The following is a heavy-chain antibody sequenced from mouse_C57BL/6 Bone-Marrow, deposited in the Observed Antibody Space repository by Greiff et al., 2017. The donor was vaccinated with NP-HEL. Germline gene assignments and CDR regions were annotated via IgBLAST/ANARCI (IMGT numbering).Heavy chain of an antibody. D-gene: IGHD2-4*01. CDR1: GYTFTSYT. J-gene: IGHJ4*01. CDR3: ARRGSYYDYDDEYYYAMDY. CDR2: INPSSGYT. Sequence: QVQLQQSGAELARPGASVKMSCKASGYTFTSYTMHWVKQRPGQGLEWIGYINPSSGYTKYNQKFKDKAILTADKSSSTAYMQLSSLTSEDSAVYYCARRGSYYDYDDEYYYAMDYWGQGTSVTVSS. V-gene: IGHV1-4*01.